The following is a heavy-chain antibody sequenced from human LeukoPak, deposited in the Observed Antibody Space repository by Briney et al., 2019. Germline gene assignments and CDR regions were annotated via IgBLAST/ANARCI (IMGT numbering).Heavy chain of an antibody. CDR2: ISGSSIYI. J-gene: IGHJ4*02. CDR1: GFTFSTYG. D-gene: IGHD6-13*01. Sequence: GGSLRLSCAASGFTFSTYGMSWVRQAPGQGLEWVSSISGSSIYIYYADSVKGRFTISRDNAKNLLNLQINSLRAEDTAVYYCARGVIPGIAAAGTYDYWGQGTLVTVSS. V-gene: IGHV3-21*01. CDR3: ARGVIPGIAAAGTYDY.